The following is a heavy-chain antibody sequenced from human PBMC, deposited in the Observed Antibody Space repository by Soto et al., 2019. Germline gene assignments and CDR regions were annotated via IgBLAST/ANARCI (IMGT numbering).Heavy chain of an antibody. CDR2: IYYSGST. Sequence: QVQLQESGPGLVKPSETLSLTCTVSGGSISSYYWSWIRQPPGKGLEWIGYIYYSGSTNYNPSLKSRVTISVDTSKNQFSLKLSSVTAADTAVYYCAREGNMCFGAPPGFDPWGQGTLVTVSS. V-gene: IGHV4-59*01. CDR3: AREGNMCFGAPPGFDP. J-gene: IGHJ5*02. D-gene: IGHD3-10*01. CDR1: GGSISSYY.